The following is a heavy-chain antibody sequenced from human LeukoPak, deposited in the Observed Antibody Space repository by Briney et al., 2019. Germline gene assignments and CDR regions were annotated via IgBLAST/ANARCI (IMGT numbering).Heavy chain of an antibody. Sequence: SETLSLTCAVSGYSISSGYYWGWIRQPPGKGLEWIGSIYHSGSTYYNPSLKSRVTISVDTSKNQFSLKLSSVTAADTAVYYCARRVNDPTIVVVPAVRYYFDYWGQGTLVTVSS. CDR2: IYHSGST. J-gene: IGHJ4*02. D-gene: IGHD2-2*01. CDR3: ARRVNDPTIVVVPAVRYYFDY. V-gene: IGHV4-38-2*01. CDR1: GYSISSGYY.